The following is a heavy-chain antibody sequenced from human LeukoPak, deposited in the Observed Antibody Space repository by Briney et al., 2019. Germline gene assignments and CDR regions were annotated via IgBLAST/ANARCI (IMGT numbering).Heavy chain of an antibody. CDR2: IIPVFGMP. Sequence: SVKVSCKTSGGSFSSYDISWVRQAPAQGLEWMGGIIPVFGMPNYAQKFQGRLTLTTDESTGTAYMELGGLTSDDTAVYYCARSDAGNSEGGIDYWGQGTLVSVSP. CDR3: ARSDAGNSEGGIDY. V-gene: IGHV1-69*05. CDR1: GGSFSSYD. D-gene: IGHD1-7*01. J-gene: IGHJ4*02.